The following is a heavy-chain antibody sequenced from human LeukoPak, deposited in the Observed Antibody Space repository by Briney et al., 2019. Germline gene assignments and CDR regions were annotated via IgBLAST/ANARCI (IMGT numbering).Heavy chain of an antibody. J-gene: IGHJ5*02. Sequence: SETLSLTCTVSGYSISSGYYWVWIRQPPGKGLEWIGYIYYSGSTNYNPSLKSRVTISVDTSKNQFSLKLSSVTAADTAVYYCARDSCGFMPFDPWGQGTLVTVSS. D-gene: IGHD6-19*01. CDR2: IYYSGST. V-gene: IGHV4-61*01. CDR1: GYSISSGYY. CDR3: ARDSCGFMPFDP.